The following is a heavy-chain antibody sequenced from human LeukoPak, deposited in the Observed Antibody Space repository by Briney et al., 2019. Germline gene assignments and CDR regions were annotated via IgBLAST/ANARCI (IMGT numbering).Heavy chain of an antibody. Sequence: GGSLRLSCTASGFTFGDYAMSWFRQAPGKGLEWVGFIRSKAYGGTTEYAASVKGRFTISRDNSKSIAYLQMNSLKTEDTAVYYCTREWFGELLSYYFDYWGQGTLVTVSS. CDR3: TREWFGELLSYYFDY. V-gene: IGHV3-49*03. D-gene: IGHD3-10*01. CDR2: IRSKAYGGTT. CDR1: GFTFGDYA. J-gene: IGHJ4*02.